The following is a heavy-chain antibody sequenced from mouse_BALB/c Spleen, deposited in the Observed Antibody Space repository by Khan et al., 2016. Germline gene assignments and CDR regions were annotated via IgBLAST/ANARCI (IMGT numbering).Heavy chain of an antibody. CDR1: GYTFTDYW. J-gene: IGHJ3*01. CDR3: ARWSYYYRSSYGWFAY. V-gene: IGHV1-7*01. CDR2: INPSTGYT. Sequence: QVQLKESGAELAKPGASVKMSCKASGYTFTDYWMHWVKQRPGQGLEWIGYINPSTGYTEYNQKFKDKATLTADKSSSTAYMQLSSLTSEDSAVYYCARWSYYYRSSYGWFAYWGQGTLVTVSA. D-gene: IGHD1-1*01.